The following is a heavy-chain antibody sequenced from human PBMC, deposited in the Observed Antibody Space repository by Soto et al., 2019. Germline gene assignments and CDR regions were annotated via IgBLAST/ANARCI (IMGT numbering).Heavy chain of an antibody. D-gene: IGHD3-10*01. Sequence: QVQLVQSGAEVKKPGASVEVSCKASGYTFTTYGITWVRQAPGQGLEWMGWISAYTGNTNHAQKLQGRVTMTTDTPTSTAYMELRNLRSDDTAVYYCARFYGSGSFPYDYWGQGTLVTVSS. V-gene: IGHV1-18*01. CDR3: ARFYGSGSFPYDY. CDR1: GYTFTTYG. J-gene: IGHJ4*02. CDR2: ISAYTGNT.